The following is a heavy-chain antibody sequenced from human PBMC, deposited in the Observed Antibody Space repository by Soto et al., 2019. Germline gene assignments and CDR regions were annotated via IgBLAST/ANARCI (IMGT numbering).Heavy chain of an antibody. V-gene: IGHV3-9*01. CDR3: AKGPSIAAIDY. J-gene: IGHJ4*02. D-gene: IGHD6-13*01. Sequence: EVQLVESGGGLVQPGRSLRLSCTASGFTFDAYALHWVRQAPGKGLEWVSGITWNSDRVDYADSVKGRFTVSRDNARNSLYLQMNSLRPEDTASYFCAKGPSIAAIDYWGQGTLVTVSS. CDR1: GFTFDAYA. CDR2: ITWNSDRV.